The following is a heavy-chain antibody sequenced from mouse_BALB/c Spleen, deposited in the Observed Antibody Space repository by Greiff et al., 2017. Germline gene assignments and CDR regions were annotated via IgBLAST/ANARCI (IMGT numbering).Heavy chain of an antibody. V-gene: IGHV5-15*02. J-gene: IGHJ3*01. D-gene: IGHD2-4*01. CDR2: ISNLAYSI. CDR1: GFTFSDYG. CDR3: ARVYDYGFAY. Sequence: EVQLVESGGGLVQPGGSRKLSCAASGFTFSDYGMAWVRQAPGKGPEWVAFISNLAYSIYYADTVTGRFTISRENAKNTLYLEMSSLRSEDTAMYYCARVYDYGFAYWGQGTLVTVSA.